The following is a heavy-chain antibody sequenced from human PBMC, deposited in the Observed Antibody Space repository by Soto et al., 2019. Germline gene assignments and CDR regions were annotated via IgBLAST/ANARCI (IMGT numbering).Heavy chain of an antibody. CDR2: INHSGST. V-gene: IGHV4-34*01. Sequence: QVQLQQWGAGLLKPSETLSLTCAVYGGSFSGYYWSWIRKPPGKGLEWIGEINHSGSTNYSPSLKSRDTVSVDTSKNQFSLKLSSVTAADTAVYYCARGVWFGEFDAFDIWGQGTMVTVSS. D-gene: IGHD3-10*01. J-gene: IGHJ3*02. CDR3: ARGVWFGEFDAFDI. CDR1: GGSFSGYY.